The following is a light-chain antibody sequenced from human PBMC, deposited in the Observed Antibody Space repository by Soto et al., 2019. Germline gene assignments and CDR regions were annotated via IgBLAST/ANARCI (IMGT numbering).Light chain of an antibody. CDR1: QSISSW. V-gene: IGKV1-5*01. CDR2: DAS. CDR3: QQYNSYLRGT. Sequence: DIQMTQSPSTLSASVGDRFAITCRASQSISSWLAWYQQKPGKAPKLLIYDASSLESGVPSRFSGSGSGTEFTLTISSLQPDDFATYYCQQYNSYLRGTFGQGTKVDIK. J-gene: IGKJ1*01.